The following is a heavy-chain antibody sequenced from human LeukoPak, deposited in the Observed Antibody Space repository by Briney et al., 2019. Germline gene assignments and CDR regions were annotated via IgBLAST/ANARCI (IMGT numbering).Heavy chain of an antibody. D-gene: IGHD2-2*01. J-gene: IGHJ6*03. Sequence: GASVKVSRKASGGTFSSYAISWVRQAPGQGLEWMGGIIPIFGTANYAQKFQGRVTITADESTSTAYMELSSLRSEDTAVYYCARAHPVVPAATYYYYYMDVWGKGTTVTVSS. CDR1: GGTFSSYA. V-gene: IGHV1-69*01. CDR2: IIPIFGTA. CDR3: ARAHPVVPAATYYYYYMDV.